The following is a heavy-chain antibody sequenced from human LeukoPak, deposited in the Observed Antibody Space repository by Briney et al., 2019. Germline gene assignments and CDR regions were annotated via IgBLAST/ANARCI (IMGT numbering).Heavy chain of an antibody. CDR2: ISSSSSYI. D-gene: IGHD6-19*01. Sequence: TGGCLRLSCAASGFTFSSYSMNWVRQAPGKGLEWVSSISSSSSYIYYADSVKGRFTISRDNAKNSLYLQMNSLRAEDTAVYYCARVNLAVAGAFDIWGQGTMVTVSS. V-gene: IGHV3-21*01. J-gene: IGHJ3*02. CDR3: ARVNLAVAGAFDI. CDR1: GFTFSSYS.